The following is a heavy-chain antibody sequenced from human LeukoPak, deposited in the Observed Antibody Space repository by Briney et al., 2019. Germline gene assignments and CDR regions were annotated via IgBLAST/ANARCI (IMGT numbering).Heavy chain of an antibody. J-gene: IGHJ6*02. V-gene: IGHV1-18*01. D-gene: IGHD6-13*01. CDR3: ARDIAAAAQRYYYYGMDV. Sequence: ASVKVSCKASGYTFTSYGISWVRQAPGQGLEWMGWISACNGNTNYAQKLQGRVTMTTDTSTSTAYMELRSLRSDDTAVYYCARDIAAAAQRYYYYGMDVWGQGTTVTVSS. CDR2: ISACNGNT. CDR1: GYTFTSYG.